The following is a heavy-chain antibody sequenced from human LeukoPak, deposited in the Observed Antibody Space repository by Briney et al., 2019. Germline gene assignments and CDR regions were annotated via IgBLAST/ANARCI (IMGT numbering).Heavy chain of an antibody. D-gene: IGHD1-20*01. V-gene: IGHV1-2*06. CDR3: ARKGRVTGTFDY. CDR1: GYTFIGYY. Sequence: GASVKVSCKASGYTFIGYYMHWVRQAPGQGLEWMGRINPNSGGKNYAQKFQGRVTMTRDTSISTAYMELSRLRSDDTAVYYCARKGRVTGTFDYWGQGTLVTVSS. CDR2: INPNSGGK. J-gene: IGHJ4*02.